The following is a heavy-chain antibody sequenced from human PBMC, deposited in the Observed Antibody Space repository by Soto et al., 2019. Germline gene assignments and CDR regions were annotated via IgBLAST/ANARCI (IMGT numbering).Heavy chain of an antibody. CDR2: ISYSESS. J-gene: IGHJ4*02. D-gene: IGHD2-2*01. Sequence: QVQLQESGPGLVKPSQTLSLTCTVSGGSNIRDGYYWSWIRQHPGKGLEWIAYISYSESSYSNPSLKSRVTISADTSKNQFSLRLTSVTAADTAVYFCARATPAGSADFWGQGTLVTVSS. CDR3: ARATPAGSADF. CDR1: GGSNIRDGYY. V-gene: IGHV4-31*03.